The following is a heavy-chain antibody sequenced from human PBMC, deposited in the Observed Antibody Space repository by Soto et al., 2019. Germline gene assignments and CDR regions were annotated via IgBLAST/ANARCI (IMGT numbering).Heavy chain of an antibody. Sequence: PGGSLRLSCAASGFTFSSYWMSWVRQAPGKGLEWVANIKQDGSEKYYVDSVKGRFTISRDNAKNSLYLQMNSLRAEDTAVYYCARVSDGLITRDVPYYMVVWCKTPTVTVSS. CDR3: ARVSDGLITRDVPYYMVV. CDR1: GFTFSSYW. V-gene: IGHV3-7*01. J-gene: IGHJ6*03. CDR2: IKQDGSEK. D-gene: IGHD3-10*01.